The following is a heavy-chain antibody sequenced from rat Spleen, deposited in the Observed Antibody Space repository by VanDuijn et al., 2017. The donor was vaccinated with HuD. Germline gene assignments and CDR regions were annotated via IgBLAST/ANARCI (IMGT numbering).Heavy chain of an antibody. Sequence: EVQLVESGGGLVQPGRSLKFSCAASGFTFSNYGMAWVRQAPTKGLEWVASISHEGSSTYYGDSVKGRFTISRDNAKSTLSLQMNSLRSEDTATYYCVTLRLGGYNYWGQGVMVTVSS. CDR1: GFTFSNYG. D-gene: IGHD1-11*01. CDR2: ISHEGSST. CDR3: VTLRLGGYNY. J-gene: IGHJ2*01. V-gene: IGHV5-17*01.